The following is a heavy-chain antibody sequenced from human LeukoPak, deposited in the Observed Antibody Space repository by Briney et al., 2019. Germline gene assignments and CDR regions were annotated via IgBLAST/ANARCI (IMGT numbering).Heavy chain of an antibody. Sequence: PGGSLRLSCAASGFTFSSYRMNWVRQAPGKGLEWVSSISSSSSYIYYADSVKGRFTISRDNAKNSLYLQMNSLRAEDTAVYYCARDRSGYDYEADAFDIWGQGTMVTVSS. CDR1: GFTFSSYR. D-gene: IGHD5-12*01. V-gene: IGHV3-21*01. CDR3: ARDRSGYDYEADAFDI. J-gene: IGHJ3*02. CDR2: ISSSSSYI.